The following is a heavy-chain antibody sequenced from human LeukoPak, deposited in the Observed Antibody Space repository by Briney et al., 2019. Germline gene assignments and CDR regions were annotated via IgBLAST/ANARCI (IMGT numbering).Heavy chain of an antibody. D-gene: IGHD6-6*01. Sequence: GASVKVSCKASGGTFSSYAISWVRQAPGQGLEWVGGIIPIFGTANYAQKFQGRVTITADESTSTAYVELSSLTSEDTPVYYCARDLGRSIAARPDLDYWGQGTLVIVSS. CDR1: GGTFSSYA. J-gene: IGHJ4*02. CDR2: IIPIFGTA. CDR3: ARDLGRSIAARPDLDY. V-gene: IGHV1-69*01.